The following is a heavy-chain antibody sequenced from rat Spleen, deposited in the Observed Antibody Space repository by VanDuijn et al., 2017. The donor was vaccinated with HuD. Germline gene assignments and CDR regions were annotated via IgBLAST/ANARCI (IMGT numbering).Heavy chain of an antibody. V-gene: IGHV5S13*01. J-gene: IGHJ4*01. CDR3: TRGYVMDA. Sequence: EVQLVESGGGLVQPGRSLKLSCAASGFTFTNYDMAWVRQAPTKGLEWIAFISTGGTNTYYRGSVKGRFTISRDNAKNTQYLQMDSLRSEDTATYYCTRGYVMDAWGQGASVTVSS. CDR2: ISTGGTNT. CDR1: GFTFTNYD.